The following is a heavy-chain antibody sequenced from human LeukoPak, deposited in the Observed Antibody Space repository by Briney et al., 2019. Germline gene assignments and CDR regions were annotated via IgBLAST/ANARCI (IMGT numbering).Heavy chain of an antibody. D-gene: IGHD3-10*01. CDR1: GYTFTGYY. CDR3: ARVGRTEYGSGSYWDY. J-gene: IGHJ4*02. CDR2: INPNSGGT. V-gene: IGHV1-2*02. Sequence: ASVKVSYKASGYTFTGYYMHWVRQAPGQGLEWMGWINPNSGGTNYAQRFQGRVTMTRDTSISTAYMELSRLRSDDTAVYYCARVGRTEYGSGSYWDYWGQGTLVTVSS.